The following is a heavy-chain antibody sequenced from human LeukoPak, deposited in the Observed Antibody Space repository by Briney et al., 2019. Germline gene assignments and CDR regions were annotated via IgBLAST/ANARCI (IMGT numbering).Heavy chain of an antibody. CDR2: ISGNGGDT. V-gene: IGHV3-23*01. Sequence: GWSLRLSCAASGFTFSNYPMRWVRQAPGKGLEWVSGISGNGGDTDYADSVKGRFTTSRDNSKNTLYLQMNSLRAEDTAAYYCAKVSIMVRGVIDYWGQGTLVTVSS. J-gene: IGHJ4*02. D-gene: IGHD3-10*01. CDR3: AKVSIMVRGVIDY. CDR1: GFTFSNYP.